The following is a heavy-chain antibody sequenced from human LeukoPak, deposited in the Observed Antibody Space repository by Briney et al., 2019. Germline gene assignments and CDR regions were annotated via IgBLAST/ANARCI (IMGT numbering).Heavy chain of an antibody. J-gene: IGHJ2*01. CDR1: GYTFTSYY. Sequence: ASVKVSCKASGYTFTSYYMHWVRQAPGQGLEWMGIINPSGGSTSYAQTFQGRVTMTRDMSTSTVYMELSSLRSEDTAVYYCATAGIAYCGGDCYDGHRYFDLWGRGTLVTVSS. CDR3: ATAGIAYCGGDCYDGHRYFDL. D-gene: IGHD2-21*02. CDR2: INPSGGST. V-gene: IGHV1-46*01.